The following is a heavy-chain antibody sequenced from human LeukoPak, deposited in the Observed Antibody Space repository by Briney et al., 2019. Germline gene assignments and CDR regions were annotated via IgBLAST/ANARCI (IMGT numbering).Heavy chain of an antibody. Sequence: GGSLRLSCAVSGFTFSTYAMHWVRQTPGKGLEWVTVTSYDGSEKYYADSVKGRFTISRDNSKNTLYLQMNSLRAEDTAPYHCARGGAYPHNWFDPWGQGTLVTVSS. J-gene: IGHJ5*02. CDR2: TSYDGSEK. CDR3: ARGGAYPHNWFDP. CDR1: GFTFSTYA. V-gene: IGHV3-30*04.